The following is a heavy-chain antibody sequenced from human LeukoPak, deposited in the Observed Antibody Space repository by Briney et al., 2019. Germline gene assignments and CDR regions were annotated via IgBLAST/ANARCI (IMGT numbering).Heavy chain of an antibody. J-gene: IGHJ4*02. CDR3: ARDTYYYGSGSYYFDY. CDR1: DGSISSYY. CDR2: IYTMGST. D-gene: IGHD3-10*01. Sequence: SETLSLTCTVSDGSISSYYWSWIRHPAGKGLEWIGRIYTMGSTNYNPSLKSRVTMSVDTSKNQFSLKLSSVTAEDTAVYYCARDTYYYGSGSYYFDYWGQGTLVTVSS. V-gene: IGHV4-4*07.